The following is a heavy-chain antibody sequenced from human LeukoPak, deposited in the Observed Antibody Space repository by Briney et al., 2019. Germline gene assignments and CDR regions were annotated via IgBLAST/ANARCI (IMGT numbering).Heavy chain of an antibody. J-gene: IGHJ6*02. D-gene: IGHD3-10*01. V-gene: IGHV1-2*02. CDR1: AYTFTGYY. CDR2: INPDSGGT. CDR3: ARDGASDGMDV. Sequence: ASVKVSCKASAYTFTGYYMHWVRQAPGQGLEWMGWINPDSGGTNYAQRFQDRVAMTRDTSTSTVYMELSSLTSEDTAVYYCARDGASDGMDVWGQGTTVTVSS.